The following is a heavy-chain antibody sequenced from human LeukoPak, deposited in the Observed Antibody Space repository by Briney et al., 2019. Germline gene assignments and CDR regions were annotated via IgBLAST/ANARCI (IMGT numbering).Heavy chain of an antibody. V-gene: IGHV3-21*01. CDR1: GVTFSSYS. CDR2: ISSSSSYI. Sequence: GGSLRLSCAASGVTFSSYSMNWVRQAPGKGLEWVPSISSSSSYIYYADSVKGRFTISRDNAKNSLYLQMNSLRAEDTAVYYCAREEEYSYGYCDYWGQGTLVTVSS. CDR3: AREEEYSYGYCDY. D-gene: IGHD5-18*01. J-gene: IGHJ4*02.